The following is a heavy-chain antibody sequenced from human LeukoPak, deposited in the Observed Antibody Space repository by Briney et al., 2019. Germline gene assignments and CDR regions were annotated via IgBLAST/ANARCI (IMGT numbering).Heavy chain of an antibody. V-gene: IGHV3-23*01. Sequence: SGGSLRLSCAASGFTFSSYAMSWVRQAPGKGLEWVSAISGSGGSTYYADSVKGRFTISRDNSKNTLYLQMNSLRAEDTAVYYCVFEAARPDYYYYYMDVRGKGTTATVSS. J-gene: IGHJ6*03. CDR2: ISGSGGST. CDR1: GFTFSSYA. D-gene: IGHD6-6*01. CDR3: VFEAARPDYYYYYMDV.